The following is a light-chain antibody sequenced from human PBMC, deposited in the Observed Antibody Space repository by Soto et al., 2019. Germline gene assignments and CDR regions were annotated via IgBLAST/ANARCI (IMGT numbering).Light chain of an antibody. CDR3: QQSYSTPIT. CDR2: AAS. V-gene: IGKV1-39*01. Sequence: DIQLTQSPAFLSASVGDRVTITCRASQGISSYLNWYQQKPGKAPKLLIYAASSLQSGVPSRFNGSGSGTDFTLTISSLQPEDFATYYCQQSYSTPITFGQGTRLEIK. CDR1: QGISSY. J-gene: IGKJ5*01.